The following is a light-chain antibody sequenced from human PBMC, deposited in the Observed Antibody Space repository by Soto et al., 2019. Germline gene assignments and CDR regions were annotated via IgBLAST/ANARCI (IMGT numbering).Light chain of an antibody. CDR3: GSYTSSTTLVV. Sequence: QSALTQPASVSGSPGQSITISCTGTSSDIGGYNYVSWYQQHPGKAPKLIIYDVSNRPSTISDRFSGSKSGNSASLTISGLQAEDEADYFCGSYTSSTTLVVFGGGTQLTVL. CDR1: SSDIGGYNY. CDR2: DVS. V-gene: IGLV2-14*03. J-gene: IGLJ2*01.